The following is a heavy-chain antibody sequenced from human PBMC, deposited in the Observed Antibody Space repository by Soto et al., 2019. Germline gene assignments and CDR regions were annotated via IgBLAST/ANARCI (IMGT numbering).Heavy chain of an antibody. CDR1: GFTLSDHY. D-gene: IGHD1-26*01. Sequence: EVQLVESGGGLVQPGGSLRLSCAASGFTLSDHYMVWVRQAPGKGLEWVGRTKNKANNYIIEYAASVKGRFTISRDDSKNSLYLQMNNLRTEDTAVYYCATWYSGSPRYWGQGTLVTVSS. J-gene: IGHJ4*02. CDR3: ATWYSGSPRY. V-gene: IGHV3-72*01. CDR2: TKNKANNYII.